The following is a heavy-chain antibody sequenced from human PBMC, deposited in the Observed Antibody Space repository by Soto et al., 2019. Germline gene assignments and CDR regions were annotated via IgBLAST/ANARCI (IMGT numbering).Heavy chain of an antibody. CDR1: GFTFSYYG. CDR3: ARISVPTAAANWFDS. V-gene: IGHV3-33*01. Sequence: QVQLVESGGGVVQPGRSLRLSCAASGFTFSYYGMHWVRQTPGKGREWVAVIWYDGSKKYYVDSVKGRFTVSRDNSKNTLYLERSSLRADDTGFYYCARISVPTAAANWFDSWGQGTQVTVAS. J-gene: IGHJ5*01. D-gene: IGHD6-13*01. CDR2: IWYDGSKK.